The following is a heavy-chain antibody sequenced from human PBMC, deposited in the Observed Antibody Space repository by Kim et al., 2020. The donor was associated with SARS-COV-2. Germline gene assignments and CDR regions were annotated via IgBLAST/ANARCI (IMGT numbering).Heavy chain of an antibody. CDR2: IKGDGGSA. Sequence: GGSLRLSCAASGFTFNSYWLHWVRQAPGKGLEWVSRIKGDGGSANYADSVEGRFIISKDNAKNTLYLQMNSLRVEDTAVYYCVTTTLPMVEAWGLGTLVT. J-gene: IGHJ5*01. V-gene: IGHV3-74*01. CDR1: GFTFNSYW. D-gene: IGHD2-15*01. CDR3: VTTTLPMVEA.